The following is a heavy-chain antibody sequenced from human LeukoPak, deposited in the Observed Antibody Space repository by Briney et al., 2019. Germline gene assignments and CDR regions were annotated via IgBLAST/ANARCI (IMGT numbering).Heavy chain of an antibody. CDR2: ISSSSSYI. CDR3: AREGIAAAGYDY. Sequence: PGGSLRLSCAASGFTFSSYSMNWVRQARGKGLEWVSSISSSSSYIYYAGSVKGRFTISRDNAKNSLYLQMNSLRAEDTAVYYCAREGIAAAGYDYWGQGTLVTVSS. CDR1: GFTFSSYS. J-gene: IGHJ4*02. V-gene: IGHV3-21*01. D-gene: IGHD6-13*01.